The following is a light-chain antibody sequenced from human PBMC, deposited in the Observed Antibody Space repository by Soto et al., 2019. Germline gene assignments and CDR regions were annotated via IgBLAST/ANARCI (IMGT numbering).Light chain of an antibody. CDR1: QSVSSY. Sequence: IVLTHSPATLPLSPGERATLSCRASQSVSSYLAWYQQKPGQAPRLLIYDASNRATGIPARFSGSGSGTHFALGMASLDPEDFAVYYRQQRSNCPECTLGQGAKV. CDR3: QQRSNCPECT. V-gene: IGKV3-11*01. J-gene: IGKJ1*01. CDR2: DAS.